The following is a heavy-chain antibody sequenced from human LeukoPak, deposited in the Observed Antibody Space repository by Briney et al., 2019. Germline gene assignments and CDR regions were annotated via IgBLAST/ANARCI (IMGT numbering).Heavy chain of an antibody. V-gene: IGHV4-4*07. CDR3: ARWHMNSPDV. CDR2: IYVGGST. CDR1: DGSISYYY. J-gene: IGHJ6*02. Sequence: PSETLSLTCTVSDGSISYYYWSWIRQPAGKGLEWIGRIYVGGSTNYSPSLKSRVSMSLDKSKNQLSLKLISVSAADTAVYYCARWHMNSPDVWGRGTAVTVS. D-gene: IGHD4-23*01.